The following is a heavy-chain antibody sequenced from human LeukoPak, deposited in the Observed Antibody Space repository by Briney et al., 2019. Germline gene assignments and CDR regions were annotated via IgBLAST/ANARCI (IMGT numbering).Heavy chain of an antibody. Sequence: SETLSLTCTVSGGSISSSSYYWGWIRQPPGKGLECIGSIYYSGGTYYNPSLKSRVTISVDTSKNQFSLKLGSVTAADTAVYYCARDVSGVAGSAFDIWGQGTMVTVSS. CDR2: IYYSGGT. CDR3: ARDVSGVAGSAFDI. D-gene: IGHD6-19*01. CDR1: GGSISSSSYY. J-gene: IGHJ3*02. V-gene: IGHV4-39*07.